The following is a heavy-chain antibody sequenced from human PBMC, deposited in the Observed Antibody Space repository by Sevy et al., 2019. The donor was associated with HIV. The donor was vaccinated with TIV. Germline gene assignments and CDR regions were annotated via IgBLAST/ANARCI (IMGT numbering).Heavy chain of an antibody. V-gene: IGHV3-21*01. CDR3: AKEDSNGVCYSS. CDR2: ISPTSSYT. D-gene: IGHD2-21*01. CDR1: GFTFSIYT. J-gene: IGHJ5*02. Sequence: GGSLRLSCAASGFTFSIYTLNWVRQAPGKGLEWVSSISPTSSYTYYADSVKGRFSISRDNAKNSLFLQMNSLRADDTAIYYCAKEDSNGVCYSSWGQGTLVTVSS.